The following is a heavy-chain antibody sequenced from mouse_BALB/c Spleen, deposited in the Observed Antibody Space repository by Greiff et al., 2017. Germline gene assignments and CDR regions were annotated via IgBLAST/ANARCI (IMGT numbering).Heavy chain of an antibody. J-gene: IGHJ1*01. CDR2: ISYSGST. CDR1: GYSITSDYA. CDR3: ARSDYWYFDV. Sequence: EVKVEESGPGLVKPSQSLSLTCTVTGYSITSDYAWNWIRQFPGNKLEWMGYISYSGSTSYNPSLKSRISITRDTSKNQFFLQLNSVTTEDTATYYCARSDYWYFDVWGAGTTVTVSS. V-gene: IGHV3-2*02.